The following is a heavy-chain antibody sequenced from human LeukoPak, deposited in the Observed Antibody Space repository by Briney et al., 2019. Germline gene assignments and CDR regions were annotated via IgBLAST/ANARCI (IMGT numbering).Heavy chain of an antibody. CDR2: INHSGST. CDR1: GGSFSGYY. J-gene: IGHJ4*02. Sequence: SETLSLTCAVYGGSFSGYYWSWIRQPPGKGLEWIGEINHSGSTNYNPTLRSRVTISVDTSKNKFSLKLSSVTAADTAVYYCARPDILTGYYFDYWGQGTLVTVSS. D-gene: IGHD3-9*01. CDR3: ARPDILTGYYFDY. V-gene: IGHV4-34*01.